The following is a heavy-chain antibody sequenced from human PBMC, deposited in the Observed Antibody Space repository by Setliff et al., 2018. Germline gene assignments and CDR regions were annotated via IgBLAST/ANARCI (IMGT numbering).Heavy chain of an antibody. V-gene: IGHV1-69*05. Sequence: ASVKVSCKASGGTLSNYGVSWVRQAPGQGLEWMGGTIPLFGTTDYAQKFHGRVTIITDESTSTAYMELSRLTSDDTAVYYCAREGVDTRSSTDYRYYMDVWGQGTTVTVSS. CDR2: TIPLFGTT. J-gene: IGHJ6*03. CDR3: AREGVDTRSSTDYRYYMDV. D-gene: IGHD2-15*01. CDR1: GGTLSNYG.